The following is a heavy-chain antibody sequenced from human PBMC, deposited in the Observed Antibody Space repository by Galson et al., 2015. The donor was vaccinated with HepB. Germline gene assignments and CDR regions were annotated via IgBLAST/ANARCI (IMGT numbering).Heavy chain of an antibody. CDR3: ARGDYGMDV. Sequence: LRLSCAVSAVSFRSYWMSWVRPAQGKGLEWVANIKEDGSERYYVDSVRGRFTISRDNAKNSLYLQMNSLRAEDTALYYCARGDYGMDVWGQGTTVTVSS. CDR2: IKEDGSER. CDR1: AVSFRSYW. J-gene: IGHJ6*02. V-gene: IGHV3-7*03.